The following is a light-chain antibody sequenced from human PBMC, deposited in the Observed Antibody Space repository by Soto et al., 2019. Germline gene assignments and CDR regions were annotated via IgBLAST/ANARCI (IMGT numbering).Light chain of an antibody. V-gene: IGLV2-14*01. CDR1: SSHVGGYNY. Sequence: QSALTQPASVSGSPGQSITISCTGTSSHVGGYNYVSWYQHHPGKAPKLIIYEVSNRPSGVSNRFSGSKSGNTASLTISGLQAEDEADYYCTSYTSSSTPRFGGGTKLTVL. CDR3: TSYTSSSTPR. J-gene: IGLJ2*01. CDR2: EVS.